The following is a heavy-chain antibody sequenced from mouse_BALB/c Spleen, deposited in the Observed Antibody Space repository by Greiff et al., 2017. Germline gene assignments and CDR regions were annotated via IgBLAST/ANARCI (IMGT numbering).Heavy chain of an antibody. V-gene: IGHV1S126*01. CDR3: ARLGYGNYSYAMDY. CDR2: IDPSDSET. Sequence: QVQLQQSGPQLVRPGASVKISCKASGYSFTSYWMHWVKQRPGQGLEWIGMIDPSDSETRLNQKFKDKATLTVDKSSSTAYMQLSSPTSEDSAVYYCARLGYGNYSYAMDYWGQGTSVTVAS. D-gene: IGHD2-10*02. J-gene: IGHJ4*01. CDR1: GYSFTSYW.